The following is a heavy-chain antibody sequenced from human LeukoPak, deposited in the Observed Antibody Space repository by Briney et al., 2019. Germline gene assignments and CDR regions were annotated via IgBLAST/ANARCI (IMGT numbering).Heavy chain of an antibody. J-gene: IGHJ4*02. CDR2: INPNSGGT. CDR3: ARAGKGTASFDY. D-gene: IGHD1-1*01. V-gene: IGHV1-2*06. CDR1: GYTFTGYY. Sequence: ASVKVSCKASGYTFTGYYMHWVRPAPGQGLEWMGRINPNSGGTNYAQKFQGRVTMTRDTSISTAYMELSRLRSDDTAVYYCARAGKGTASFDYWGQGTLVTVSS.